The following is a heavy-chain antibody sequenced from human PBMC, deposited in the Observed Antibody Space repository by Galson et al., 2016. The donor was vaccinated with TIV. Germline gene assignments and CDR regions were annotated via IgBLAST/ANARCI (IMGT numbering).Heavy chain of an antibody. D-gene: IGHD5-24*01. CDR3: AREGRGRDGFNFFEQ. J-gene: IGHJ4*02. Sequence: SLRLSCAASGFSVSNTYMRWLRQSPGRGLEWVSVIYGGGSTYYADSMKGRFTLSRDNSKNTLYLQMNNLSGDDTAVYYCAREGRGRDGFNFFEQWGQGTLVTVSS. CDR1: GFSVSNTY. V-gene: IGHV3-53*01. CDR2: IYGGGST.